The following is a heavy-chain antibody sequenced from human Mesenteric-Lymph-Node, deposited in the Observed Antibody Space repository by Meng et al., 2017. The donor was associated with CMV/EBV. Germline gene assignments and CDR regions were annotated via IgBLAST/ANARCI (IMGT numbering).Heavy chain of an antibody. J-gene: IGHJ4*02. V-gene: IGHV4-31*02. CDR3: ARDNTTVDYFDY. Sequence: VSGGSISSGGYYWSWIRQHPGKGLEWIGYIYYSGSTYYNPFLKSRVTISVDTSKNQFSLKLSSVTAADTAVYYCARDNTTVDYFDYWGQGTLVTVSS. CDR1: GGSISSGGYY. CDR2: IYYSGST. D-gene: IGHD4-17*01.